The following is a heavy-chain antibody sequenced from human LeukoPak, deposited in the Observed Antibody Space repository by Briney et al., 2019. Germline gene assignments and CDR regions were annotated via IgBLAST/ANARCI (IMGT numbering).Heavy chain of an antibody. CDR1: GGSISSSSFY. V-gene: IGHV4-39*06. CDR3: AREGLATSGYYYYMDV. J-gene: IGHJ6*03. Sequence: SETLSLTCTVSGGSISSSSFYWGWIRQPPGEGLEWIGSIYYSGSTYYNPSLKSRVTISVDTSKNQFPLKLSSVTAADTAVYYCAREGLATSGYYYYMDVWGKGTTVTVSS. CDR2: IYYSGST.